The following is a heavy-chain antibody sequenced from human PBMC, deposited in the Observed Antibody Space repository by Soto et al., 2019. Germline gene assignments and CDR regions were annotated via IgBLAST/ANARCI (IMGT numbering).Heavy chain of an antibody. Sequence: GGSLRLSCAASGFTFSSYGMHWVRQAPGKGLEWVSVIYSGGSTYYADSVKGRFTISRDNSKNTLYLQMNSLRAEDTAVYYCARQLYCSSTSCPAGWFDPWGRGTLVTVSS. V-gene: IGHV3-66*04. CDR2: IYSGGST. CDR1: GFTFSSYG. J-gene: IGHJ5*02. CDR3: ARQLYCSSTSCPAGWFDP. D-gene: IGHD2-2*01.